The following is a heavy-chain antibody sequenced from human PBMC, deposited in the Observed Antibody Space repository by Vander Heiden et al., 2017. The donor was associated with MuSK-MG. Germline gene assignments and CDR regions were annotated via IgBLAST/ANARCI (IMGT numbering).Heavy chain of an antibody. CDR2: INPNSGGT. Sequence: QVQLVQSGAEVKKPGASVKVSCKASGYTFTGYYMHWVRQAPGQGLEWMGWINPNSGGTNYAQKFQGRVTMTRDTSISTAYMELSRLRSDDTAVYYCARTVIPYYDSSLTYYFDYWGQGTLVTVSS. J-gene: IGHJ4*02. CDR1: GYTFTGYY. V-gene: IGHV1-2*02. CDR3: ARTVIPYYDSSLTYYFDY. D-gene: IGHD3-22*01.